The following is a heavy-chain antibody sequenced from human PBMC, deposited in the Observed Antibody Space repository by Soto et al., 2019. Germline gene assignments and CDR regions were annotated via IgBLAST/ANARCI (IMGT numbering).Heavy chain of an antibody. Sequence: GGSLRLSCAASGFTFSTYSMNWVRQAPGRGLEWVSYISSSSNTIYYADSVKGRFTISRDNAKNSLFLQMNSLRDEDTAVYFCASRNTTLSPGNYWGQGTLVTVSS. J-gene: IGHJ4*02. V-gene: IGHV3-48*02. CDR3: ASRNTTLSPGNY. CDR1: GFTFSTYS. CDR2: ISSSSNTI. D-gene: IGHD1-1*01.